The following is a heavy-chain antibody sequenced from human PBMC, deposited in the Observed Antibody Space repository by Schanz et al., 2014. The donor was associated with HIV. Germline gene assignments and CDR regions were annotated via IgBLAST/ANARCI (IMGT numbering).Heavy chain of an antibody. CDR1: GFTFNNYA. Sequence: EVQLLQSGGGLVQPGGSLRLSCAASGFTFNNYAVSWVRQAPGKGLVWVSRINSNEGTTDYADSVKGRFTISRDNAKNTLYLQMKSLRPEDTAVYYCAKDRNHYDSRYRGKGNYYYYYGMDVWGQGTTVTVSS. D-gene: IGHD3-22*01. J-gene: IGHJ6*02. CDR3: AKDRNHYDSRYRGKGNYYYYYGMDV. CDR2: INSNEGTT. V-gene: IGHV3-23*01.